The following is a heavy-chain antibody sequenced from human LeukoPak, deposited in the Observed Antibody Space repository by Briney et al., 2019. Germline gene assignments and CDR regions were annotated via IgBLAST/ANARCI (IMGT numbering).Heavy chain of an antibody. CDR3: AREGYSGFDY. J-gene: IGHJ4*02. D-gene: IGHD3-22*01. Sequence: ASVKVSCKASGFTFTGYYMHWVRQAPGQGLEWMGWINPNNGGTNYAQTFQDRVTMTRDTSISTAYMELSSLRSDDTAVYYCAREGYSGFDYWGQGTLVTVSS. V-gene: IGHV1-2*02. CDR2: INPNNGGT. CDR1: GFTFTGYY.